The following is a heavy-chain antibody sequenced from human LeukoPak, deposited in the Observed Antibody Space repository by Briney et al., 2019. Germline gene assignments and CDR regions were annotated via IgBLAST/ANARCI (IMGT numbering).Heavy chain of an antibody. CDR3: VRKGWVSGAIDY. V-gene: IGHV3-64D*06. D-gene: IGHD6-13*01. CDR2: LSADGNSK. J-gene: IGHJ4*02. Sequence: QVGGSLRLSCSASGFTLSNYAMHWVRQSPGKGLEYVSALSADGNSKFYAESVKGRFTISRDSSNNTLHLQMSSLRPEDTAVYYCVRKGWVSGAIDYWGQGTLVTVSS. CDR1: GFTLSNYA.